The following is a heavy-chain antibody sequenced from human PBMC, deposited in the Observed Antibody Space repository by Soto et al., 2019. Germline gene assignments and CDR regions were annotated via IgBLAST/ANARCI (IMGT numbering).Heavy chain of an antibody. J-gene: IGHJ5*02. CDR3: ARQISRSDFWSGFAVWGYWFVP. CDR2: INWNGGST. V-gene: IGHV3-20*01. Sequence: GGSLRLSCAASGFTLDDYGMSWVRQPPGKGLEWVSGINWNGGSTGYADSVKGRFTISRDNAKNSLYLQMNSLRAEDTALYHCARQISRSDFWSGFAVWGYWFVPWGQGTLVTVSS. D-gene: IGHD3-3*01. CDR1: GFTLDDYG.